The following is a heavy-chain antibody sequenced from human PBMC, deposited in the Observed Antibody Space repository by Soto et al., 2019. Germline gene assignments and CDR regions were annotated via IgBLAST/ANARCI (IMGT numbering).Heavy chain of an antibody. Sequence: SVKVSCKASGGTFSSYAISWVRQAPGQGLEWMGGIIPIFGTANYAQKFQGRVTITADESTSTAYMELSSLRSEDTAVYYCARLAHDYGDQFDYWGQGTLVTVSS. D-gene: IGHD4-17*01. J-gene: IGHJ4*02. V-gene: IGHV1-69*13. CDR1: GGTFSSYA. CDR2: IIPIFGTA. CDR3: ARLAHDYGDQFDY.